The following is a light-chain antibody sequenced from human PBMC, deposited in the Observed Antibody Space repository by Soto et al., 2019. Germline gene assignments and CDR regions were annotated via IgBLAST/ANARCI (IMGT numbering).Light chain of an antibody. CDR1: SRDIGAYNY. Sequence: QPVLTQPPSASGSPGQSVTISCTGTSRDIGAYNYVSWYQQHPGQAPKLIIYEVFRRPSGVPDRFSGSKSGNTASLTVSGLQPGDEADYYCSSYAGRETGVFGPGTKLTVL. J-gene: IGLJ1*01. CDR3: SSYAGRETGV. V-gene: IGLV2-8*01. CDR2: EVF.